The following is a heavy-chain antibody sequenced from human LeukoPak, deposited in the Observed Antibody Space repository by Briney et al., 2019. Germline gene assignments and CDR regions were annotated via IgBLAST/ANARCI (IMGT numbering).Heavy chain of an antibody. CDR2: INPNSGGT. D-gene: IGHD6-6*01. V-gene: IGHV1-2*02. CDR3: ARGSIAARPADY. J-gene: IGHJ4*02. Sequence: AASVKVSCKASGYTFTSYGISWVRQAPGQGLEWMGWINPNSGGTNYAQKFQGRVTMTRDTSISTAYMELSRLRSDDTAVYYCARGSIAARPADYWGQGTLVTVSS. CDR1: GYTFTSYG.